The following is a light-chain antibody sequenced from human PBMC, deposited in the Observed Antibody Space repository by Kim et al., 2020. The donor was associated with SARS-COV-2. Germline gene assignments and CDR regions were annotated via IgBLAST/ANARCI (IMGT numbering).Light chain of an antibody. CDR3: QQYNSYPWT. J-gene: IGKJ1*01. V-gene: IGKV1-5*03. CDR2: KAS. Sequence: DIQMTQSPSTLSASVGDRVTITCRASQSSSTWLAWYQQKPGKAPKLLIYKASSLESGVPSRFSGSGSGTDFTLTVSSLQPDDFATYYCQQYNSYPWTFGQGTKVDIK. CDR1: QSSSTW.